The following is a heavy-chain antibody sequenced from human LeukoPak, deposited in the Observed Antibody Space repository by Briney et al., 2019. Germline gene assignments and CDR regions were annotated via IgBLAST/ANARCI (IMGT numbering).Heavy chain of an antibody. D-gene: IGHD6-13*01. J-gene: IGHJ6*02. Sequence: GGSLRLSCAASGFTFDDYAMHWVRQAPGKGLEWVSGISWNSGSIGYADSVKGRFTISGDNAKNSLYLQMNSLRAEDTALYYCAKDAHPRYSSSWGYYYYGMDVWGQGTTVTVSS. CDR3: AKDAHPRYSSSWGYYYYGMDV. CDR1: GFTFDDYA. V-gene: IGHV3-9*01. CDR2: ISWNSGSI.